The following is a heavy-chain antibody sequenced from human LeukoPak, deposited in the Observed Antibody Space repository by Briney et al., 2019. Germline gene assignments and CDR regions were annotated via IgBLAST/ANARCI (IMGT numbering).Heavy chain of an antibody. Sequence: SETLSLTCTVSGGSISSYYWSWIRQPPGKGLEWIGYIHYSGSTNYNPSLKSRVTISVDTSKNQFSLKLSSVTAADTAVYYCARGWYDGSYRFDYWGQGTLVTVSS. CDR1: GGSISSYY. CDR3: ARGWYDGSYRFDY. CDR2: IHYSGST. D-gene: IGHD1-26*01. V-gene: IGHV4-59*08. J-gene: IGHJ4*02.